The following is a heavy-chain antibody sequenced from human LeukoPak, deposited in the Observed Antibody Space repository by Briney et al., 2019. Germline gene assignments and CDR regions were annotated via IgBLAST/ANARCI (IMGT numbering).Heavy chain of an antibody. CDR1: GGTFSSYA. CDR3: ARGDSRYYYDSSGYYSFDY. Sequence: SVKVSCKASGGTFSSYAISWVRQAPGQGLEWMGGIIPIFGTANYAQKFQGRVTITADESTSTAYMELSSLRSEDTAVYYCARGDSRYYYDSSGYYSFDYWGQGTLVTVSS. J-gene: IGHJ4*02. CDR2: IIPIFGTA. V-gene: IGHV1-69*13. D-gene: IGHD3-22*01.